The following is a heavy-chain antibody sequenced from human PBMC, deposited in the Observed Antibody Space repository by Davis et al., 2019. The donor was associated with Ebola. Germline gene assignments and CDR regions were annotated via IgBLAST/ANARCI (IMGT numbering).Heavy chain of an antibody. CDR3: AGGMMGFRFDH. Sequence: PGGSLRLSCEGSGYDLTTYWIAWVRQTPGKGVKWMAMIYPHDSQTKYNPSFQGLITVSVDRSIPTAYLQWNSLKASDTAMYFCAGGMMGFRFDHWGQGTPVTVSS. CDR2: IYPHDSQT. V-gene: IGHV5-51*01. CDR1: GYDLTTYW. J-gene: IGHJ4*02. D-gene: IGHD3-16*01.